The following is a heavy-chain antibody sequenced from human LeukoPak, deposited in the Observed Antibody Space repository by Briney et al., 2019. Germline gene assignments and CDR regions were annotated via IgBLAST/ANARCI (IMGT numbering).Heavy chain of an antibody. V-gene: IGHV1-69*06. Sequence: SVKVSCKASGYTFTSYAISWVRQAPGQGLEWMGGIIPIFGTVNYAQKFQGRVTITADKSTSTAYMELSSLRSEDTAVYYCARSLFRFLEWSYRSYYYYYMDVWGKGTTVTVS. CDR1: GYTFTSYA. J-gene: IGHJ6*03. CDR3: ARSLFRFLEWSYRSYYYYYMDV. D-gene: IGHD3-3*01. CDR2: IIPIFGTV.